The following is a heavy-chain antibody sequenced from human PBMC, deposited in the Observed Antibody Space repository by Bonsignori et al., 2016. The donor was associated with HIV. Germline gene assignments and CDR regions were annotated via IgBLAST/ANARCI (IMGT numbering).Heavy chain of an antibody. Sequence: WIRQPPGKALEWLAVIYWDDDKRYSPSLKSRLTITKDTSKNQVVVTMTNMDPADTATYYCAHRSVAGNSFDYWGQGTLVTVSS. CDR3: AHRSVAGNSFDY. CDR2: IYWDDDK. V-gene: IGHV2-5*02. J-gene: IGHJ4*02. D-gene: IGHD6-19*01.